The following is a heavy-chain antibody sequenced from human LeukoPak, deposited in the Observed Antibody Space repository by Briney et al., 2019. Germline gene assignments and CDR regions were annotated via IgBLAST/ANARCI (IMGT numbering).Heavy chain of an antibody. D-gene: IGHD6-25*01. CDR1: GGSISSSGYY. V-gene: IGHV4-39*07. CDR3: AKRVGIAAPLSRCSFDY. CDR2: MYYSGST. Sequence: SETLSLTCSVSGGSISSSGYYWGWIRQPPGKGLEWIGSMYYSGSTYYNPSLKSRVTLSVDTSKNQFSLSLNSVTAADTAVYYCAKRVGIAAPLSRCSFDYWGQGTLVTVSS. J-gene: IGHJ4*02.